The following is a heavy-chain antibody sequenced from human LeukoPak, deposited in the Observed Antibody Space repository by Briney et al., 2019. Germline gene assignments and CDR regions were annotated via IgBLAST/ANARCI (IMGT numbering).Heavy chain of an antibody. Sequence: GGSLRLSCAASGFTFSSYSMNWVRQAPGKGLEWVSYISSSSSTIYYADSVKGRFTISRDNAKNSLYLQMNSLRAEDTAVYYCAKEAYFWSGLIDYWGQGTLVTVSS. D-gene: IGHD3-3*01. J-gene: IGHJ4*02. CDR3: AKEAYFWSGLIDY. CDR1: GFTFSSYS. V-gene: IGHV3-48*01. CDR2: ISSSSSTI.